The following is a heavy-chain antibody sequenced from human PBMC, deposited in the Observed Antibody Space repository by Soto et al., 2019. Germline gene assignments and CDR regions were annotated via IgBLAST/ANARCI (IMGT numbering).Heavy chain of an antibody. CDR1: GGSFRGYY. J-gene: IGHJ6*02. Sequence: SETLSLTCAVYGGSFRGYYWSWIRQPPGKGLEWIGELNDSGGTNYNASLKSRVSISVDTSKNQFSLKLTFVTAEDTAVYYCAKVFHGMDVWGQGTTVTVSS. V-gene: IGHV4-34*01. CDR2: LNDSGGT. CDR3: AKVFHGMDV.